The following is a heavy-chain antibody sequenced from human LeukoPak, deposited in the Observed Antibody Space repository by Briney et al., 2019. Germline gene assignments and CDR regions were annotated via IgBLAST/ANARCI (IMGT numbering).Heavy chain of an antibody. CDR2: IKEDGSEK. D-gene: IGHD2/OR15-2a*01. Sequence: GGSLRLSCAASGFTFKEYWMSWARQAPGKGLEWVAFIKEDGSEKFYVDSVKDRFTISRDNAKNSLYLQMNSLRAEDTAVYYCARGDYFDDSASPVDYWGQGTLVTVSS. J-gene: IGHJ4*02. CDR3: ARGDYFDDSASPVDY. CDR1: GFTFKEYW. V-gene: IGHV3-7*01.